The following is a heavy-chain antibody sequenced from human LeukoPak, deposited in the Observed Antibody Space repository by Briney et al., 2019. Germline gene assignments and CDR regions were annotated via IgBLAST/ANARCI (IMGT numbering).Heavy chain of an antibody. D-gene: IGHD6-6*01. V-gene: IGHV3-30*01. J-gene: IGHJ4*02. CDR2: ISNDGSNK. CDR1: GLTFSNFA. Sequence: PGGSLRLSCAASGLTFSNFALHWVRQAPGKGLECVAVISNDGSNKSYADSVKGRFTISRDNSKNTLYLQMNSLRGEDTAVYFCARENGYISSPYDYWGQGTLVTVSS. CDR3: ARENGYISSPYDY.